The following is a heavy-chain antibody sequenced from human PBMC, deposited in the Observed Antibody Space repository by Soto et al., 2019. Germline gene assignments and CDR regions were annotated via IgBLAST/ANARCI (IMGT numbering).Heavy chain of an antibody. CDR2: INPSGGST. J-gene: IGHJ6*02. Sequence: ASVKVSCKASGYTFTSYYMHWVRQAPGQGLEWMGIINPSGGSTSYAQKFKGRVTMTRDTSTSTVYMELSSLRSEDTAVYYCARDLIITMVRGGRGVGGMDVWGQ. CDR3: ARDLIITMVRGGRGVGGMDV. V-gene: IGHV1-46*01. D-gene: IGHD3-10*01. CDR1: GYTFTSYY.